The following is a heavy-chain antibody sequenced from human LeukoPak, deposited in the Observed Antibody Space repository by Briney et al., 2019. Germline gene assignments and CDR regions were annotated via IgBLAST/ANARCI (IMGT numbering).Heavy chain of an antibody. D-gene: IGHD2-2*01. J-gene: IGHJ6*03. Sequence: GGSLRLSCAASGFTFSSYAMSWVRQAPGKGLEWVSAISGSGGSTYYADSVKGRFTISRDNSKNTLYLQMNSLRAEDTAVYYCAKDTLVVVVPAAVGAYYYYMDVWGKGTTVTVSS. CDR3: AKDTLVVVVPAAVGAYYYYMDV. CDR2: ISGSGGST. V-gene: IGHV3-23*01. CDR1: GFTFSSYA.